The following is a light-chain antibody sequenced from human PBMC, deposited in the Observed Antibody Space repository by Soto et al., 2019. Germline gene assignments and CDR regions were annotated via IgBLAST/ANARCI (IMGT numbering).Light chain of an antibody. V-gene: IGKV3-20*01. Sequence: EIVMTQSPDTLSVSPVERATLSCRASQIVSSNLAWYQQKPGQAPRLLIYGASMRATGIPDRFSGSGSGTDFTLTISRLEPEDFAVYYCQQCGSSSTFGQGTRLE. CDR2: GAS. CDR3: QQCGSSST. CDR1: QIVSSN. J-gene: IGKJ5*01.